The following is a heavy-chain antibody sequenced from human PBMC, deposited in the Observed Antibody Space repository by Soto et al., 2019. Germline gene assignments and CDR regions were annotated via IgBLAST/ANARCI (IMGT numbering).Heavy chain of an antibody. D-gene: IGHD6-19*01. CDR3: AKDISGWYYFDY. CDR2: ISWNSGSI. Sequence: PGGSLRLSCAASGFTFDDYAMHWVRQAPGKGLEWVSGISWNSGSIGYADSVKGRFTISRDNAKNSLYLQMNSLGAEDTALYYCAKDISGWYYFDYWGQGTLVTVSS. CDR1: GFTFDDYA. J-gene: IGHJ4*02. V-gene: IGHV3-9*01.